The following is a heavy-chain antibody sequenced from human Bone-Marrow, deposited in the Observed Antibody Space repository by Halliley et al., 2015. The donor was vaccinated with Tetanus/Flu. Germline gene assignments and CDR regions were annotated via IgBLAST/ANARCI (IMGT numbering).Heavy chain of an antibody. CDR3: ARGSGSFFFDSSPYHV. Sequence: TLSLTCSVSGVSISSYYWSWVRQPPGKGLEWIGFISNSGSTDSNPSLKSRVTISMDTSKNQFSLRLSAVTAADTAVYYCARGSGSFFFDSSPYHVWGQGSLVTVSS. CDR1: GVSISSYY. V-gene: IGHV4-59*08. CDR2: ISNSGST. J-gene: IGHJ4*02. D-gene: IGHD3-22*01.